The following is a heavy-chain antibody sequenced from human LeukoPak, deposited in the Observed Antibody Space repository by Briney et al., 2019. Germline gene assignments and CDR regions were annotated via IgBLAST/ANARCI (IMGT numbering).Heavy chain of an antibody. CDR2: IYSGGST. Sequence: GGSLRLSCAASGFTFSDYYMSWIRQAPGKGLEWVSIIYSGGSTYYADSVKGRFFISRDNSKNTLFLQMNSLRVEDTAVYYCASRGYQLLSPFDYWGQGTLVTVSS. D-gene: IGHD2-2*01. V-gene: IGHV3-53*01. CDR1: GFTFSDYY. CDR3: ASRGYQLLSPFDY. J-gene: IGHJ4*02.